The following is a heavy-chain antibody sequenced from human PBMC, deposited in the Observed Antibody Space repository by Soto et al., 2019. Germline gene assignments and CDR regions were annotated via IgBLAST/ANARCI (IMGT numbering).Heavy chain of an antibody. CDR3: ARDYDFWSGYIDY. J-gene: IGHJ4*02. D-gene: IGHD3-3*01. V-gene: IGHV3-33*01. CDR1: GFTFSSYG. Sequence: PGGSLRLSCAASGFTFSSYGMHWVRQAPGKGLEWVAVIWYDGSNKYYADSVKGRFTISRDNSKNTLYLQMNSLRAEDTAVYYCARDYDFWSGYIDYWGQGTLVTVSS. CDR2: IWYDGSNK.